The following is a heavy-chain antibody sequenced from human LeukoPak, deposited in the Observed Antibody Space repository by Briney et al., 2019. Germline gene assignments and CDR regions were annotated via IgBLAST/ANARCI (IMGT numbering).Heavy chain of an antibody. D-gene: IGHD6-6*01. V-gene: IGHV3-7*01. CDR2: INQDERTK. CDR3: ARAGGWGYSSSSGYYFDY. CDR1: GFTSISYW. Sequence: GGSLRLSCEASGFTSISYWMSWVRQAPGKGLEWVANINQDERTKYYVDSVKGRFTVSRDNAKNSLYLQMNSLRAEDTAVYYCARAGGWGYSSSSGYYFDYWGQGTLVTVSS. J-gene: IGHJ4*02.